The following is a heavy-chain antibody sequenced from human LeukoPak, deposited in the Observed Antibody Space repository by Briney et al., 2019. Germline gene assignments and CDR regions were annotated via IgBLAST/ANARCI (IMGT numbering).Heavy chain of an antibody. CDR2: INPNSGGT. CDR1: GYTFTGYY. V-gene: IGHV1-2*06. D-gene: IGHD4-17*01. J-gene: IGHJ4*02. CDR3: ARDELTYGDLDY. Sequence: RASVKVSCKASGYTFTGYYIHWVRHAPGQGIEWMGRINPNSGGTNYAQKFQGRDTMTRDTSMSTAYMELSRLRSDDTAVYYCARDELTYGDLDYWGQGTLVTVSS.